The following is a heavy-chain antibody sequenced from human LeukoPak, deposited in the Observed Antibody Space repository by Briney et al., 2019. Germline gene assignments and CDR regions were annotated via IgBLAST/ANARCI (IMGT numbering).Heavy chain of an antibody. CDR3: ARAPLDAFDI. CDR2: INHSGST. V-gene: IGHV4-34*01. Sequence: SETLSLTCAVYGGSFSGYYWSWIRQPPGEGLEWIREINHSGSTNYNPSLKSRVTISVDTSKNQFSLKLSSVTAADTAVYYCARAPLDAFDIWGQGTMVTVSS. CDR1: GGSFSGYY. J-gene: IGHJ3*02.